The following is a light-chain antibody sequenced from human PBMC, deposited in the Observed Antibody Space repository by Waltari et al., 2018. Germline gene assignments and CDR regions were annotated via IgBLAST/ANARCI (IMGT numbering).Light chain of an antibody. Sequence: QTVVTQEPSSSVSPGGTVTLTCGLSTGSVSTSYYPSCYQQAPGQAPRTLIFDTNTRSSGVPDRFSGSILDNKAALTITGAQADDESDYYCVLSMGSGIWVFGGGTKLTVL. J-gene: IGLJ3*02. CDR3: VLSMGSGIWV. CDR1: TGSVSTSYY. CDR2: DTN. V-gene: IGLV8-61*01.